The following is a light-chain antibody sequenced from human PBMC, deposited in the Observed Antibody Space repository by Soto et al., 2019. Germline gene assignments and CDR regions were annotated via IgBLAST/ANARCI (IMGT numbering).Light chain of an antibody. CDR3: ISYTSSSTLYVV. Sequence: QSALTQPASVSGSPGQSITISCTGTSSDIGGYNYVSWYQQHPGKAPKLMIYDVSNRPSGVSNRFSGSKSGNMASLTISGLQAEDEADYYCISYTSSSTLYVVFGGGTKLTVL. CDR2: DVS. CDR1: SSDIGGYNY. V-gene: IGLV2-14*01. J-gene: IGLJ2*01.